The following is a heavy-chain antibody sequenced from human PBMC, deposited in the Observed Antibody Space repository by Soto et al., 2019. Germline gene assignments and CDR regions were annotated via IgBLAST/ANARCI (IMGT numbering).Heavy chain of an antibody. CDR3: ARTLYSYGPRFDY. J-gene: IGHJ4*02. V-gene: IGHV4-59*01. Sequence: SSETLSLTCTVSGGSISSYYWSWIRQPPGKGLEWIGYIYYSGSTNYNPSLKSRVTISVDTSKNQFSLKLSSVTAADTAVYYCARTLYSYGPRFDYWGQGTLVTVS. CDR1: GGSISSYY. CDR2: IYYSGST. D-gene: IGHD5-18*01.